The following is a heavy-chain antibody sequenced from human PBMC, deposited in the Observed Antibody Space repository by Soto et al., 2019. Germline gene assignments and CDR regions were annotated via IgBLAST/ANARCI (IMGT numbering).Heavy chain of an antibody. V-gene: IGHV4-39*01. J-gene: IGHJ4*02. D-gene: IGHD2-2*01. Sequence: SETLSLTCTVSNGSISSSSYYWGWIRQPLGKGLEWIGSIYYSGSTSYNPSLKSRVTISVDTSKNQFSLKLSSVTAADTAVFYCARDVYHLDYWGQGTLVTVSS. CDR3: ARDVYHLDY. CDR2: IYYSGST. CDR1: NGSISSSSYY.